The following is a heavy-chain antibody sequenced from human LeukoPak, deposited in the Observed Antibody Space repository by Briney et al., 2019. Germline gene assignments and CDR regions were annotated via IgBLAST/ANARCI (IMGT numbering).Heavy chain of an antibody. J-gene: IGHJ4*02. CDR3: ARDRQDTAMVTLFDY. CDR2: ISYDGSNK. CDR1: GFTLSSYA. Sequence: QPGRSLRLSCAASGFTLSSYAMLWVRQAPGKGLEWVAVISYDGSNKYYADSVKGRFTISRDNSKNTLYLQMNSLRAEDTAVYYCARDRQDTAMVTLFDYWGQGTLVTVSS. D-gene: IGHD5-18*01. V-gene: IGHV3-30-3*01.